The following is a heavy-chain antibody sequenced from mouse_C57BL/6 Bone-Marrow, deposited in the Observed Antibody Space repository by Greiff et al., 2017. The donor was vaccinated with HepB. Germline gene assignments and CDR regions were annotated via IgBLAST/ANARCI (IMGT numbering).Heavy chain of an antibody. CDR3: ARRAAQATPFAY. Sequence: QVQLQQSGAELARPGASVKLSCKASGYTFTSYGISWVKQRTGQGLEWIGEIYPRSGNTYYNEKFKGKATLTADKSSSTAYMELRSLTSEDAAVYFCARRAAQATPFAYWGQGTLVTVSA. CDR2: IYPRSGNT. V-gene: IGHV1-81*01. CDR1: GYTFTSYG. J-gene: IGHJ3*01. D-gene: IGHD3-2*02.